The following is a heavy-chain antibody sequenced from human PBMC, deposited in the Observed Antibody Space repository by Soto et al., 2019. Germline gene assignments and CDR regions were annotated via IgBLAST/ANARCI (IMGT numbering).Heavy chain of an antibody. Sequence: SEILSHTCTVSSGSISSRGYYWGWIRQPPGKGLEWIGTIYYSGSTYYNPSLKSRVTISVDTSKNQFSLKLSSVTAADTAVYECATSNWFDPWCQG. CDR3: ATSNWFDP. J-gene: IGHJ5*02. CDR2: IYYSGST. V-gene: IGHV4-39*01. CDR1: SGSISSRGYY.